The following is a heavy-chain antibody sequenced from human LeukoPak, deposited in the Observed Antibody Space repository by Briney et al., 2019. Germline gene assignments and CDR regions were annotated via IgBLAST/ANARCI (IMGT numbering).Heavy chain of an antibody. J-gene: IGHJ5*02. CDR2: ISYDGSNK. CDR3: ARAYMVYSSGWYVWFDP. Sequence: PGGSLRLSCAASGFTFSSYAMHWVRQAPGKGLEWVALISYDGSNKYYADSVKGRFTISRDNSKNTLYLQMNSLRAEDTAVYYCARAYMVYSSGWYVWFDPWGQGTLVTVSS. CDR1: GFTFSSYA. V-gene: IGHV3-30-3*01. D-gene: IGHD6-19*01.